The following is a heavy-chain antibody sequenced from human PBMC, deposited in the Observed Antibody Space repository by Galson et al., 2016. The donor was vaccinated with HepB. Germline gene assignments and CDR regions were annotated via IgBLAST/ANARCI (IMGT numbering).Heavy chain of an antibody. J-gene: IGHJ6*04. CDR3: VRGSTATDV. CDR1: GFIFSRYG. CDR2: ISMSGGSR. V-gene: IGHV3-23*01. D-gene: IGHD3-16*01. Sequence: SLRLSCAGSGFIFSRYGMTWMRQAPGKGLEDVSSISMSGGSRDYAESVKGRFTIYRDNSRSTLFLQMNSLRAEDTGVYYCVRGSTATDVWGKGTTVTVSS.